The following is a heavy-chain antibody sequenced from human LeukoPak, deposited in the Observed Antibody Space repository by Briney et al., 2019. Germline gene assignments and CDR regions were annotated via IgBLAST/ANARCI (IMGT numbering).Heavy chain of an antibody. CDR1: GGSITGYY. D-gene: IGHD1-26*01. CDR3: ARPMNSGSYLIDAFDI. J-gene: IGHJ3*02. Sequence: SETLSLTCTVSGGSITGYYWSWIRQPPGKGLEWIGYVFYSGGTLYNPSLKSRVAISVDTSKTQFSLKLTSVTAADTAVYYCARPMNSGSYLIDAFDIWGQGTMVTVSS. CDR2: VFYSGGT. V-gene: IGHV4-59*08.